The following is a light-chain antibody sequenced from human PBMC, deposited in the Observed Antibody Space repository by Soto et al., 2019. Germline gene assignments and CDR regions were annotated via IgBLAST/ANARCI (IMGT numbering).Light chain of an antibody. CDR1: SSDVGGYNY. J-gene: IGLJ2*01. Sequence: QSALTQPPSASGSPGQSVTISCTGTSSDVGGYNYVSWYQQHPGKAPKLMIYDVSKRPSGVPDRFSGSKSGNTASLTVSGLQPEDEADYYCSSYAGSNNFKVFGGGTKLTVL. V-gene: IGLV2-8*01. CDR2: DVS. CDR3: SSYAGSNNFKV.